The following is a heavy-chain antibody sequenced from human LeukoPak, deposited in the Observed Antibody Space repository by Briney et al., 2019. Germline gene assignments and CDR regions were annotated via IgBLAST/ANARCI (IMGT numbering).Heavy chain of an antibody. J-gene: IGHJ5*02. CDR3: AKLGNYYGSGSYPFDP. CDR2: IYYSGST. V-gene: IGHV4-59*08. D-gene: IGHD3-10*01. Sequence: SETLSLTCTVSGGSISSSYWNWIRQPPGKGPEWIGYIYYSGSTNYNPSLKSRVTISVDTSKTHFSLRLSSVTAADTAVYYCAKLGNYYGSGSYPFDPWGQGTLVTVSS. CDR1: GGSISSSY.